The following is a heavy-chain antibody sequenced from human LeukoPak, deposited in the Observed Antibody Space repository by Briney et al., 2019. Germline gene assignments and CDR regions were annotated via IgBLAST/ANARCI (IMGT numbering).Heavy chain of an antibody. J-gene: IGHJ3*02. D-gene: IGHD3-3*01. V-gene: IGHV4-59*06. Sequence: NPSETLSLTCTVSGGSISSYYWSWIRQPPGKGLEWIGYIYYSGSTYYNPSLKSRVTISVDTSKNQFSLKLSSVTAADTAVYYCARRGLENAFDIWGQGTMVPVPS. CDR3: ARRGLENAFDI. CDR2: IYYSGST. CDR1: GGSISSYY.